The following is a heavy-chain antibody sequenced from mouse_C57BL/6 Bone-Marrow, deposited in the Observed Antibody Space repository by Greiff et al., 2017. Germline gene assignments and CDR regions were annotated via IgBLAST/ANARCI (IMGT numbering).Heavy chain of an antibody. Sequence: EVMLVESGEGLVKPGGSLKLSCAASGFTFSSYAMSWVRQTPEKRLEWVAYISSGGDYIYYADTVKGRFTISRDNARNTLYLQMSSLKSEDTAMYYGTRDITTVRSGDWYFDVWGTGTTVTVSS. V-gene: IGHV5-9-1*02. CDR2: ISSGGDYI. CDR3: TRDITTVRSGDWYFDV. J-gene: IGHJ1*03. CDR1: GFTFSSYA. D-gene: IGHD1-1*01.